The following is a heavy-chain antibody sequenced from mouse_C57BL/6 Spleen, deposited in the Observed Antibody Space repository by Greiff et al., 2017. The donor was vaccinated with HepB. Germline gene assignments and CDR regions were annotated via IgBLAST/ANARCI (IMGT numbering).Heavy chain of an antibody. V-gene: IGHV1-54*01. CDR2: INPGSGGT. J-gene: IGHJ3*01. CDR3: ARSEGYDGYFAWFAY. D-gene: IGHD2-3*01. CDR1: GYAFTNYL. Sequence: QVQLQQSGAELVRPGTSVKVSCKASGYAFTNYLIEWVKQRPGQGLEWIGVINPGSGGTNYNEKFKGKATLTADNSYSTAYMQLSSLTSEDSAVYFCARSEGYDGYFAWFAYWGQGTLVTVSA.